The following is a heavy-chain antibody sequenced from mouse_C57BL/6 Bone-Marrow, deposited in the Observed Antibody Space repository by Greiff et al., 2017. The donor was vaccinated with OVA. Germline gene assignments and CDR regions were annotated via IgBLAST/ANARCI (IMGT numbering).Heavy chain of an antibody. CDR3: ASAVFAY. CDR1: GYTFTSYW. CDR2: IDPSDSYT. V-gene: IGHV1-50*01. J-gene: IGHJ3*01. Sequence: ESGAELVKPGASVKLSCKASGYTFTSYWMQWVKQRPGQGLEWIGEIDPSDSYTNYNQKFKGKATLTVDTSSSTAYMQLNSLTSEDSAVYYCASAVFAYWGQGTLVTVSA.